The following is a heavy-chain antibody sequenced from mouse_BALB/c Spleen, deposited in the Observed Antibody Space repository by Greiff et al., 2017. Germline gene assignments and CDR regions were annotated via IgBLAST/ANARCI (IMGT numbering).Heavy chain of an antibody. D-gene: IGHD3-1*01. Sequence: EVKVVESGGGLVKPGGSLKLSCAASGFTFSDYYMYWVRQTPEKRLEWVATISDGGSYTYYPDSVKGRFTISRDNAKNNLYLQMSSLKSEDTAMYYCARGLTGTYFDYWGQGTTLTVSS. CDR3: ARGLTGTYFDY. J-gene: IGHJ2*01. V-gene: IGHV5-4*02. CDR1: GFTFSDYY. CDR2: ISDGGSYT.